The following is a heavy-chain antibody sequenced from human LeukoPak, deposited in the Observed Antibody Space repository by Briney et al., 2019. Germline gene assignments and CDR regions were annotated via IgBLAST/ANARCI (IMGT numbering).Heavy chain of an antibody. D-gene: IGHD1-26*01. CDR1: GFTFSSYG. J-gene: IGHJ4*02. Sequence: GGSLRLSCAASGFTFSSYGMHWVRQAPGKGLEWVAFIRYDGSNKYYADSVKGRFTISRDNSKNTLWLQVNSLRDEDTAIYYCARRSVGAADFDNWGQGTLVTVSS. V-gene: IGHV3-30*02. CDR3: ARRSVGAADFDN. CDR2: IRYDGSNK.